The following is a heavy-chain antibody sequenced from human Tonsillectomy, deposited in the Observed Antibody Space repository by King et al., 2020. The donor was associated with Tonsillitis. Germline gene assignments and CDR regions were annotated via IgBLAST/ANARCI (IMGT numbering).Heavy chain of an antibody. J-gene: IGHJ1*01. CDR2: IRFDGANK. D-gene: IGHD3-3*01. CDR1: GFIFSTFG. V-gene: IGHV3-30*02. CDR3: ASLGIFGMVIESF. Sequence: VQLVESGGGVVQPGGSLRLSCAASGFIFSTFGMHWVRQAPGKGLEWVSFIRFDGANKYYVDSVKGRFTISRDNDKNMLYLQMNSLRAEDTAVYYCASLGIFGMVIESFWGQGTLVTVSS.